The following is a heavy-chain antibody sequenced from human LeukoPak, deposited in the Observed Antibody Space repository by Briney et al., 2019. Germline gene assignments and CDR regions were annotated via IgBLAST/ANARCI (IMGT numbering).Heavy chain of an antibody. CDR2: IYHSGST. J-gene: IGHJ3*02. D-gene: IGHD5-12*01. CDR3: ARVVRGEWLRYDAFDI. Sequence: SETLSLTCAVSGGSISSGGYYWSWIRQPPGKGLEWIGYIYHSGSTYYNPSLKSRVTISVDRSKNQFSLKLSSVTAADTAVYYCARVVRGEWLRYDAFDIWGQGTMVTVSS. V-gene: IGHV4-30-2*01. CDR1: GGSISSGGYY.